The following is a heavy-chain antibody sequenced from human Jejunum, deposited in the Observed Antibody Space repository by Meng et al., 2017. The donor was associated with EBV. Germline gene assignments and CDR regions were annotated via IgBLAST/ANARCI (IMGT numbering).Heavy chain of an antibody. Sequence: QVQLQTSGPVLLKPPETLSLTCSVSGDSVSGYNYWTWIRQPPGKGLEWIGNMYYTGKAIYKPSLQSRVTISVDTSKNQFSLRVTSVTAADTAIYYCARGRGYDYGDSWGQGTLVTVSS. V-gene: IGHV4-61*01. D-gene: IGHD4/OR15-4a*01. J-gene: IGHJ5*02. CDR2: MYYTGKA. CDR3: ARGRGYDYGDS. CDR1: GDSVSGYNY.